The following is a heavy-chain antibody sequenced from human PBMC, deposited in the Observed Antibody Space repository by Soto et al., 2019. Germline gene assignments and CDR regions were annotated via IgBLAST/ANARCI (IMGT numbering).Heavy chain of an antibody. J-gene: IGHJ4*02. CDR2: IYYSGST. CDR1: GGSISSYY. D-gene: IGHD2-2*01. V-gene: IGHV4-59*08. CDR3: ARHVVPAANYFAY. Sequence: QVQLQESGPGLVKPSETLSLTCTVCGGSISSYYWSWIRQPPGKGLEWIGYIYYSGSTNYNPSLKSRVTISVDTSKNQFSLKLSSVTVADTAVYYCARHVVPAANYFAYWGQGTLVTVSS.